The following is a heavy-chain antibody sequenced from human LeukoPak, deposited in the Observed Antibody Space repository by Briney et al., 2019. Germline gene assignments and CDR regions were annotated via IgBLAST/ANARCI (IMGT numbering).Heavy chain of an antibody. V-gene: IGHV3-23*01. CDR3: AKAPVTTCRGAYCYPFDY. D-gene: IGHD2-21*01. CDR2: ISGSGHST. J-gene: IGHJ4*02. CDR1: GFTFTSSA. Sequence: GGSLRLSCAASGFTFTSSAMSWVRQAPGKGLEWVSAISGSGHSTDYADSVKGRFTVSRDNSKNTLYLQMNSLRAEDTAVYYCAKAPVTTCRGAYCYPFDYWGQGTLVTVSS.